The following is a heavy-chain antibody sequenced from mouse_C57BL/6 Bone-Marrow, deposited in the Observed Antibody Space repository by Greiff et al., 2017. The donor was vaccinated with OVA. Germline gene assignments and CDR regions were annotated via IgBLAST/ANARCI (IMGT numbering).Heavy chain of an antibody. CDR1: GFSLTSYG. CDR2: IWSGGST. D-gene: IGHD2-4*01. CDR3: ARRDYDAEYYAMDY. V-gene: IGHV2-2*01. J-gene: IGHJ4*01. Sequence: VQRVESGPGLVQPSQSLSITCTVSGFSLTSYGVHWVRQSPGKGLEWLGVIWSGGSTDYNAAFISSLSISTDNSKSQVFFKMNSLQADDTARYYCARRDYDAEYYAMDYWGQGTSVTVSS.